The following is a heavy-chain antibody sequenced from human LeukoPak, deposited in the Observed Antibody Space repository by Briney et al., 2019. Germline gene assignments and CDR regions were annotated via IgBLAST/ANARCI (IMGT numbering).Heavy chain of an antibody. J-gene: IGHJ4*02. D-gene: IGHD2-2*01. CDR2: ISGSGDST. V-gene: IGHV3-23*01. CDR1: GFTFSSHA. CDR3: AKGRYCSSTGCHYFFDN. Sequence: GSLRLSCTASGFTFSSHAMSWVRQAPGKGLDWFSAISGSGDSTYHADSVKGRFNISRDNSKNTLYLQMNSLRAEDTAVYYCAKGRYCSSTGCHYFFDNWGQGTLVTVSS.